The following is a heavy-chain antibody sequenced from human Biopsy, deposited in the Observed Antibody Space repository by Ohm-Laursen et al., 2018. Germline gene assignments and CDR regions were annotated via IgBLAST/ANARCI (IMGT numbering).Heavy chain of an antibody. CDR3: AIITGRYGYLYCFDF. J-gene: IGHJ4*02. CDR1: GYTLTSYY. Sequence: SVKVSCKASGYTLTSYYMHWVRQAPGQGLEWMGRINTSGSTTRYPQIFQGRVTMTRYTSKSTVYMELNSLGSSYSAVYFCAIITGRYGYLYCFDFWGQGTLVTVSS. CDR2: INTSGSTT. V-gene: IGHV1-46*01. D-gene: IGHD6-19*01.